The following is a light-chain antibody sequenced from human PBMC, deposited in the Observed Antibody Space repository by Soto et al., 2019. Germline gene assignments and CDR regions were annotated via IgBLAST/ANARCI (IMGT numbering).Light chain of an antibody. V-gene: IGKV3-11*01. CDR3: QQRGDWPLYT. CDR2: DAS. Sequence: EIVLTLSPATLSLSPGERATLSCRASQSISYNLAWYQQKPGQAPRLLIYDASNRATGVPARFSGSGSGTDFTLSISSLEPEDFAVYYCQQRGDWPLYTFGQGSRLEIK. J-gene: IGKJ2*01. CDR1: QSISYN.